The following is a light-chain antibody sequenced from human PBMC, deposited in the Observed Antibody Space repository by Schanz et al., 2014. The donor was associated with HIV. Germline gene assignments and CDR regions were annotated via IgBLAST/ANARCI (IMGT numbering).Light chain of an antibody. V-gene: IGLV2-14*03. J-gene: IGLJ1*01. Sequence: QSALTQPASVSGSPGQSISISCTGTSGDVGSYNYVSWYQQHPGKAPKLMIYDVSNRPSGVSSRFSGSKSGNTASLTISGLQAEDEADYYCSSYAGSSYVFGTGTKLTVL. CDR3: SSYAGSSYV. CDR2: DVS. CDR1: SGDVGSYNY.